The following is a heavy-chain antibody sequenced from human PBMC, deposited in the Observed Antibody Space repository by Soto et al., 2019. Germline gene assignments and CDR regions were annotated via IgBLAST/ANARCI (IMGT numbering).Heavy chain of an antibody. J-gene: IGHJ1*01. CDR1: GYTFTSYA. CDR3: AREADYYDSSGYYFSEYFQH. Sequence: GASVKVSCKASGYTFTSYAMHWVRQAPGQRLEWMGWINAGNGNTKYSQKFQGRVTITRDTSASTAYMELSSLRSEDTAVYYCAREADYYDSSGYYFSEYFQHWGQGTLVTVYS. CDR2: INAGNGNT. D-gene: IGHD3-22*01. V-gene: IGHV1-3*01.